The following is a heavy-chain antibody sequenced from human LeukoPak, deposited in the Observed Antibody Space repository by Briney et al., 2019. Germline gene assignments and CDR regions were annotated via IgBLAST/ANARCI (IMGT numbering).Heavy chain of an antibody. D-gene: IGHD3-3*01. Sequence: PSETLSLTCAVYGGSFSGYYWSWIRQPPGKGLEWIGEINHSGSTNYNPSLKSRVTISVDTSKNQFSLKLSSVTAADTAVYYCARGLFGVRDYWGQGTLVTFSS. V-gene: IGHV4-34*01. CDR2: INHSGST. CDR3: ARGLFGVRDY. J-gene: IGHJ4*02. CDR1: GGSFSGYY.